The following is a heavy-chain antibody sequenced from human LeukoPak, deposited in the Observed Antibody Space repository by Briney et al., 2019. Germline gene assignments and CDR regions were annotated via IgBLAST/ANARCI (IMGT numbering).Heavy chain of an antibody. CDR2: INPNSGGT. CDR3: AREESGYSSSWYAGMIAFDI. CDR1: GYTFTGYY. D-gene: IGHD6-13*01. Sequence: ASVKVSCKASGYTFTGYYMHWVRRAPGQGLEWMGWINPNSGGTNYAQKFQGRVTMTRDTSISTAYMELSRLRSDDTAVYYCAREESGYSSSWYAGMIAFDIWGQGTMVTVSS. V-gene: IGHV1-2*02. J-gene: IGHJ3*02.